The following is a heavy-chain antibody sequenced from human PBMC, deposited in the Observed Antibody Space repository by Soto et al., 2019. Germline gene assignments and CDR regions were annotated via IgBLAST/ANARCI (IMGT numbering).Heavy chain of an antibody. D-gene: IGHD6-13*01. V-gene: IGHV4-4*02. Sequence: SETLSLTCAVSGGSISSSNWWSWVRQPPGKGLEWIGEIYHSGSTNYNPSLKSRVTISVDKSKNQFSLKLSSVTAADTAVYYCASHGGSSSWYYFDYWGQGTLVTVSS. CDR1: GGSISSSNW. J-gene: IGHJ4*02. CDR3: ASHGGSSSWYYFDY. CDR2: IYHSGST.